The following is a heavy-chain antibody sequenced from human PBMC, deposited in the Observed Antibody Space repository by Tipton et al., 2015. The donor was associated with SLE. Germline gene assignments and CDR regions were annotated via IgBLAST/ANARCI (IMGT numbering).Heavy chain of an antibody. Sequence: TLSLTCAVSGGSISSGGYSWSWIRQPPGKGLEWIGYIYHSGSTYYNPSLKSRVTISVDTSKNQFSLKLSSVTAADTAVYYCASRSHYYDSSGYLWYFDLWGRGTLVTVSS. D-gene: IGHD3-22*01. CDR1: GGSISSGGYS. V-gene: IGHV4-30-2*01. J-gene: IGHJ2*01. CDR3: ASRSHYYDSSGYLWYFDL. CDR2: IYHSGST.